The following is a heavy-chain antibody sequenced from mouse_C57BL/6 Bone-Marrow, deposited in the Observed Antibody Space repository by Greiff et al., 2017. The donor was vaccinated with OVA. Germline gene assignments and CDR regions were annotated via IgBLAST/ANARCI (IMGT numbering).Heavy chain of an antibody. CDR1: GFNIKDDY. CDR3: TTRTTVVAFDY. D-gene: IGHD1-1*01. Sequence: EVQLVESGAELVRPGASVKLSCTASGFNIKDDYMHWVKQRPEQGLEWIGWIDPENGDTEYASKFQGKANITADTSSNTAYLQLSSLTSEDTAVYYCTTRTTVVAFDYWGQGTTLTVSS. J-gene: IGHJ2*01. CDR2: IDPENGDT. V-gene: IGHV14-4*01.